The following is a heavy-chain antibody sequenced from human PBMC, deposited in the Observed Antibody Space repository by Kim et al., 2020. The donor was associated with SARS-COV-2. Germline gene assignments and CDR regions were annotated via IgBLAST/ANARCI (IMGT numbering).Heavy chain of an antibody. CDR1: GGSVSSGSYY. D-gene: IGHD6-13*01. V-gene: IGHV4-61*01. CDR2: IYYSGST. CDR3: ARDSPRAAGLDY. J-gene: IGHJ4*02. Sequence: SETLSLTCTVSGGSVSSGSYYWSWIRQPPGKGLEWIGYIYYSGSTNYNPSLKSRVTISVDTSKNQFSLKLSSVTAADTAVYYCARDSPRAAGLDYWGQGTLVTVSS.